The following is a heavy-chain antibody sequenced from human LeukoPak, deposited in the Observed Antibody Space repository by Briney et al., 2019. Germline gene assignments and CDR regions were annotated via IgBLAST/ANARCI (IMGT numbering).Heavy chain of an antibody. CDR1: GYTFTSYG. V-gene: IGHV1-18*01. J-gene: IGHJ6*02. CDR3: ARDLAVDTAMVIDYYYYGMDV. D-gene: IGHD5-18*01. Sequence: ASVTVSCKASGYTFTSYGISWVRQAPGQGLEWMGWISAYDGNTNYAQKLQGRVTMTTDTSTSTAYMELRSLRSDDTAVYYCARDLAVDTAMVIDYYYYGMDVWGQGTTVTVSS. CDR2: ISAYDGNT.